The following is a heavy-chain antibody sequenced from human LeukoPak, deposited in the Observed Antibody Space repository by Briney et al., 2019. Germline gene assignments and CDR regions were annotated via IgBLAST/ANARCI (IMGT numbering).Heavy chain of an antibody. CDR2: ISGSGHTT. V-gene: IGHV3-23*01. D-gene: IGHD3-22*01. CDR1: GFTFSSFA. J-gene: IGHJ4*02. CDR3: ARTYDSSGYYVY. Sequence: PGGSLRLSCAASGFTFSSFAMSWVRQGPGKGLEWASAISGSGHTTYYADSVKGRFTISRDNSKNTLYLQMNSLRAEDTAVYYCARTYDSSGYYVYWGQGTLVTVSS.